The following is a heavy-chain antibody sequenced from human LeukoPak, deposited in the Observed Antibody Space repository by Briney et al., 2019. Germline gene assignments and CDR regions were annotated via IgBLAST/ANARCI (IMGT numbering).Heavy chain of an antibody. CDR2: INHSGST. J-gene: IGHJ4*02. D-gene: IGHD3-10*01. V-gene: IGHV4-34*01. Sequence: PSETLSLTCAVYGGSFSGYYWSWIRQPPGKGLEWIGEINHSGSTNYNPSLKSRVTISVDTSKNQFSLKLSSVTAADTAVYYCARGRYYGSGSDYWGQGTLVTVSS. CDR1: GGSFSGYY. CDR3: ARGRYYGSGSDY.